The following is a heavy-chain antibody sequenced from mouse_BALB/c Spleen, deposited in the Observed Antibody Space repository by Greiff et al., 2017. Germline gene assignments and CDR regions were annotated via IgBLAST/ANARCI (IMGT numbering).Heavy chain of an antibody. D-gene: IGHD3-2*02. V-gene: IGHV2-9*02. Sequence: LVAPSQSLSITCTVSGFSLTSYGVHWVRQPPGKGLEWLGVIWAGGSTNYNSALMSRLSISKDNSKSQVFLKMNSLQTDDTAMYYCARGGGYGFAYWGQGTLVTVSA. CDR2: IWAGGST. CDR3: ARGGGYGFAY. CDR1: GFSLTSYG. J-gene: IGHJ3*01.